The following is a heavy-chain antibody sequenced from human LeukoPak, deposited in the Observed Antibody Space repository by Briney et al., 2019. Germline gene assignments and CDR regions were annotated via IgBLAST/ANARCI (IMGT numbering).Heavy chain of an antibody. CDR2: IKEDGSEQ. J-gene: IGHJ4*02. CDR3: VRDVHAAVTDFEY. CDR1: GFTFSRHW. D-gene: IGHD6-13*01. V-gene: IGHV3-7*01. Sequence: VGSLRLSCATSGFTFSRHWMTWVRQAPGKGLEWVANIKEDGSEQYYVDSVKGRLTISRDNAKNSLYLQMNSLRAEDTAVYYCVRDVHAAVTDFEYWGQGTLVTVSS.